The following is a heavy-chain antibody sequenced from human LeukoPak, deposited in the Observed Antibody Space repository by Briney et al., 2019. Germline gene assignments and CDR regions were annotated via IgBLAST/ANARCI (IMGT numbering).Heavy chain of an antibody. CDR2: ISSSTTYI. CDR1: GFTFTSYT. V-gene: IGHV3-21*01. Sequence: GGSLRLSCAASGFTFTSYTMNWVRQAPGKGLEWAASISSSTTYIYYADSMRGRFTISRDNAKYSLYLQMNSLRAEDTAVYYCARIRDSSGYPSYFGMDVWGQGTTVTVSS. CDR3: ARIRDSSGYPSYFGMDV. J-gene: IGHJ6*02. D-gene: IGHD3-22*01.